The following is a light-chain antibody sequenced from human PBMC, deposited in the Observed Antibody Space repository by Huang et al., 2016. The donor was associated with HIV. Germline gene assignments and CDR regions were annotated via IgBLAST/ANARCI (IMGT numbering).Light chain of an antibody. CDR3: QQANSFPRT. CDR1: QGIRSW. V-gene: IGKV1-12*01. Sequence: DIQMTQSQSSLSASIGDRVTITCRASQGIRSWLAWYQQKPVKSPKLLVYGASSLQSGVPSRFSGSGYGTAFTLTINSLQPEDFATYYCQQANSFPRTFGQGTYVEIK. J-gene: IGKJ1*01. CDR2: GAS.